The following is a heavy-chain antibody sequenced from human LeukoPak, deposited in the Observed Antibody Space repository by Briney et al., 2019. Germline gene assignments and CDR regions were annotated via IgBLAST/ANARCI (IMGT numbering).Heavy chain of an antibody. D-gene: IGHD3-22*01. CDR2: IRYDGRNK. J-gene: IGHJ5*02. V-gene: IGHV3-30*02. Sequence: GGSLRLSCAASGFIFSSYGMHWVRQAPGKGLEWVAFIRYDGRNKYYADSVKGRFTISRDNSKNTLYLQMNSLRAEDTAVYYCAAGIVGRIGWFDPWGQGTLVTVSS. CDR1: GFIFSSYG. CDR3: AAGIVGRIGWFDP.